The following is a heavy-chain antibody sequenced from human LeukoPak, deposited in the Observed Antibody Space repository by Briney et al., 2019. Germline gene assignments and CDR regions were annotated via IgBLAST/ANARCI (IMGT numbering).Heavy chain of an antibody. Sequence: GGSLRLSCAASGFTVSTSYMSWVRQAPGKGLEWVSVIYSGGSTYYADSVKGRFTISRDNSKNTVYLQMNSLRGEDTAVYYCASRSGRDYWGQGTLVTVSS. CDR1: GFTVSTSY. CDR2: IYSGGST. J-gene: IGHJ4*02. V-gene: IGHV3-66*01. D-gene: IGHD1-1*01. CDR3: ASRSGRDY.